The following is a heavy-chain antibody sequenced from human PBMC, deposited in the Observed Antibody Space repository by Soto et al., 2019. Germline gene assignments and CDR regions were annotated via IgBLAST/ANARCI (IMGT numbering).Heavy chain of an antibody. J-gene: IGHJ4*02. D-gene: IGHD6-19*01. Sequence: ASVKVSCKASGYTFTSYDINWVRQATGQGLEWMGWMSPNIGNTGYAQKFQGRVTMTRNTSISTAYMELSSLRSEDTAVYYCARAVAVAADFDYWGQGTLVTVSS. CDR2: MSPNIGNT. CDR3: ARAVAVAADFDY. CDR1: GYTFTSYD. V-gene: IGHV1-8*01.